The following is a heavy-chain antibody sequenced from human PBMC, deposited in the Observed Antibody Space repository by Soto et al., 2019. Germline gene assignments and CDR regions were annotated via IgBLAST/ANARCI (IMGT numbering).Heavy chain of an antibody. CDR3: ARGEVVPATATLSPTDY. J-gene: IGHJ4*02. D-gene: IGHD2-15*01. CDR1: GGSISSGGYY. CDR2: IYYSGST. Sequence: SETLSLTCTVSGGSISSGGYYWSWIRQHPGKGLEWIGYIYYSGSTYYNPSLKSRVTISVDTSKNQFSLKLSSVTAADTAVYYCARGEVVPATATLSPTDYWGQGTLVTVSS. V-gene: IGHV4-31*03.